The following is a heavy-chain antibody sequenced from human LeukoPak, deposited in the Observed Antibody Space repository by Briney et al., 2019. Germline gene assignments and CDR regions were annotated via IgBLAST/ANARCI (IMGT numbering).Heavy chain of an antibody. CDR3: TSDYELYYYYMAL. J-gene: IGHJ6*03. CDR2: ISGSGEGT. Sequence: GGPLRLSCAASGFTFSSYAMSWVRQAPGKGLEWVSAISGSGEGTYYSDSAKGRFTISRDNSKDMLYLQMNDLRAEDTAVYYCTSDYELYYYYMALWGKGTTVTVS. CDR1: GFTFSSYA. V-gene: IGHV3-23*01. D-gene: IGHD3-22*01.